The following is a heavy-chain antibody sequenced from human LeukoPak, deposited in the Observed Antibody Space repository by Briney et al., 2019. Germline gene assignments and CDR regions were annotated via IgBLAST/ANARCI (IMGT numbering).Heavy chain of an antibody. Sequence: ASVKVSCKASGYTFTGYYMHWVRQAPVQGLEWMGWINPNSGGTNYAQKFQGRVTTTRDTSISTAYMELSRLRSDDTAVYYCARGTALTTMKVQPNWFDPWGQGTLVTVSS. CDR3: ARGTALTTMKVQPNWFDP. D-gene: IGHD3-22*01. CDR1: GYTFTGYY. J-gene: IGHJ5*02. CDR2: INPNSGGT. V-gene: IGHV1-2*02.